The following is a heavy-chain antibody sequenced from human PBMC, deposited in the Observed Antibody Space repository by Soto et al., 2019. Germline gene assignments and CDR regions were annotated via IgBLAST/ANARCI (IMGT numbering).Heavy chain of an antibody. Sequence: GGSLRLSCAASGFTFSSYAMHWVRQAPGKGLEWVAVISYDGSNKYYADSVKGRFTISRDNSKNTLYLQMNSLRAEDTAVYYCARDRLRITIFGVVMTRSDAFDIWGQGTMVTVSS. V-gene: IGHV3-30-3*01. J-gene: IGHJ3*02. CDR2: ISYDGSNK. CDR3: ARDRLRITIFGVVMTRSDAFDI. D-gene: IGHD3-3*01. CDR1: GFTFSSYA.